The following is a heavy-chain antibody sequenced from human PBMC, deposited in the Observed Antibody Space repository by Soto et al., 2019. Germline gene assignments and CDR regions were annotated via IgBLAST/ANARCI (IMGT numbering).Heavy chain of an antibody. D-gene: IGHD4-17*01. CDR1: RGSLSRGCYS. CDR3: ARANGDYSFFDY. Sequence: SETLSLPRAVPRGSLSRGCYSSGWVLRPPGKGLEWIGYIYHSGSTYYNPSLKSRVTISVDRSKNQFSLKLSSVTAADTAVYYCARANGDYSFFDYWGQGTLVTVSS. V-gene: IGHV4-30-2*01. J-gene: IGHJ4*02. CDR2: IYHSGST.